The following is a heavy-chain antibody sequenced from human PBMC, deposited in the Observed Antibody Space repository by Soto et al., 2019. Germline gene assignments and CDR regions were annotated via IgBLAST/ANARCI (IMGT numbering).Heavy chain of an antibody. CDR2: IYYSGST. V-gene: IGHV4-31*03. J-gene: IGHJ4*02. D-gene: IGHD3-9*01. CDR1: GGSISSGGYY. CDR3: ARSYYDILTGIDY. Sequence: PSETLSLTCTVSGGSISSGGYYWSWILQHPGKGLEWIGYIYYSGSTYYNPSLKSRVTISVDTSKNQFSLKLSSVTAADTAVYYCARSYYDILTGIDYWGQGTLVTVS.